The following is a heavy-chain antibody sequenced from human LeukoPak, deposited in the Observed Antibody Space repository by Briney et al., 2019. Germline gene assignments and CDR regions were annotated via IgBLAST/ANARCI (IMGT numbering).Heavy chain of an antibody. CDR2: IYYSGST. CDR1: GGSLSSYY. Sequence: SETLSLTCTVSGGSLSSYYWSWIRDPPGKGLEWVGYIYYSGSTNHNPPLKSRVTISVDTSKNQASLKLSSVTAADTAVYYCARQYEDWFDPGRQETLVTVSS. D-gene: IGHD2-8*01. J-gene: IGHJ5*02. V-gene: IGHV4-59*01. CDR3: ARQYEDWFDP.